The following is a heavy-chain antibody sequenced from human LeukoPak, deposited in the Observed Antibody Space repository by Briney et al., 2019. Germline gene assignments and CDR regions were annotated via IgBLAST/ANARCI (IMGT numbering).Heavy chain of an antibody. D-gene: IGHD3-10*01. J-gene: IGHJ6*03. V-gene: IGHV3-48*03. CDR3: ARANRKGFGEDYYYYYYMDV. CDR2: ISSSGSTK. CDR1: GFTFSSYE. Sequence: GGSLRLSCAASGFTFSSYEMNWVRQAPGKGLEWVSYISSSGSTKYYADSVKGRFTISRDNSKNTLYLQMNSLRAEDTAVYYCARANRKGFGEDYYYYYYMDVWGKGTTVTVSS.